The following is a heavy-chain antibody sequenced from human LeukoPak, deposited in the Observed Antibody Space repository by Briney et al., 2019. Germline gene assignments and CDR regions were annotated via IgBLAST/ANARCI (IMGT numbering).Heavy chain of an antibody. D-gene: IGHD1-26*01. Sequence: GGSLRLSCAASGFTFSNAWMSWVRQAPGKGREWVGRIKSKTDGGTTDYAAPVKGRFTISRDDSKNTLYLQMNSLKTEDTAVYYCTTAPAISGSYYYYYGMDVWGQGTTVTVSS. V-gene: IGHV3-15*01. CDR3: TTAPAISGSYYYYYGMDV. CDR2: IKSKTDGGTT. J-gene: IGHJ6*02. CDR1: GFTFSNAW.